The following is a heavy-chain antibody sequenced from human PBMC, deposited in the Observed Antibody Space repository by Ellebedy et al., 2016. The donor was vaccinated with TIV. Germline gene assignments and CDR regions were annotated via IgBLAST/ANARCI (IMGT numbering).Heavy chain of an antibody. D-gene: IGHD3-10*01. V-gene: IGHV1-2*02. J-gene: IGHJ4*02. Sequence: ASVKVSXKASGYTFTGYYMHWVRQAPGQGLEWMGWINPNSGGTNYAQKLQGRVTMTTDTSTSTAYMELSSLRSEDTAVYYCARAPGTWIDYWGQGTLVTVSS. CDR3: ARAPGTWIDY. CDR1: GYTFTGYY. CDR2: INPNSGGT.